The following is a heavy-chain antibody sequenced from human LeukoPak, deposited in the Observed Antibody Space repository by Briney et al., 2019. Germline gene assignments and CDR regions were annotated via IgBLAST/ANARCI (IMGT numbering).Heavy chain of an antibody. Sequence: PSQTLSLTCTVSGGSISGGGYYWSWIRQHPGKGLEWIGYIYYSGSTYYNPSLKSRVTMSVDTSENQFSLKLSSVTAADTAVYYCATTVGSYFDYWSQGTLVTVSS. V-gene: IGHV4-31*03. J-gene: IGHJ4*02. D-gene: IGHD3-16*01. CDR2: IYYSGST. CDR1: GGSISGGGYY. CDR3: ATTVGSYFDY.